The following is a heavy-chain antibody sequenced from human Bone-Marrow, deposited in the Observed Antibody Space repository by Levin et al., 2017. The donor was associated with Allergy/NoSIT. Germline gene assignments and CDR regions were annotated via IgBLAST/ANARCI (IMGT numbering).Heavy chain of an antibody. D-gene: IGHD2-2*01. Sequence: SVKVSCKASGGTFSSYAISWVRQAPGQGLEWMGGIIPIFGTANYAQKFQGRVTITADESTSTAYMELSSLRSEDTAVYYCARDFLPTSLAFNWFDPWGQGTLVTVSS. J-gene: IGHJ5*02. CDR3: ARDFLPTSLAFNWFDP. CDR1: GGTFSSYA. V-gene: IGHV1-69*13. CDR2: IIPIFGTA.